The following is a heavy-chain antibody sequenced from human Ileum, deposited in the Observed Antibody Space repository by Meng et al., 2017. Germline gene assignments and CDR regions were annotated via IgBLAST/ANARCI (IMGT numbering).Heavy chain of an antibody. J-gene: IGHJ6*01. V-gene: IGHV3-48*03. CDR1: GFTFSSYE. CDR3: ARYGSGSYYYYYYGMDV. Sequence: GGSLRLSCAASGFTFSSYEMNWVRQAPGKGLEWVSYISSSGSTIYYADSVKGRFTISRDNAKNSLYLQMNSLRAEDTAVYYCARYGSGSYYYYYYGMDVWGQGNTV. D-gene: IGHD3-10*01. CDR2: ISSSGSTI.